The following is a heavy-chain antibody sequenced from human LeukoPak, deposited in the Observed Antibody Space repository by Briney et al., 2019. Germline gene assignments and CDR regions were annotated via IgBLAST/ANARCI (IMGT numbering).Heavy chain of an antibody. CDR3: ARKLRLGGNWFDP. D-gene: IGHD1-26*01. V-gene: IGHV1-69*15. Sequence: SVKVSCKSPGGTFTSYAITWVRPAPGQGLEWMGKIIPISGTTIYAQKFQGRVTFTADESTSTAYMELSSLRSEDTALYYCARKLRLGGNWFDPWGQGTLVTVSS. CDR2: IIPISGTT. CDR1: GGTFTSYA. J-gene: IGHJ5*02.